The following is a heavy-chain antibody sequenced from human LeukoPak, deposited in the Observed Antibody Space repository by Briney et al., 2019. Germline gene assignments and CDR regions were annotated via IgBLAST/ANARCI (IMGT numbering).Heavy chain of an antibody. J-gene: IGHJ4*02. CDR2: TYHRSKWYS. CDR3: ARTTGHFDY. D-gene: IGHD2-8*02. V-gene: IGHV6-1*01. CDR1: GDSVSSNSAA. Sequence: QTHSLTCAISGDSVSSNSAAWNWIRQSPSRGLEWLGRTYHRSKWYSESALSLKGRITVNPDTSKNQFSLQLNSVGPEDTAVYYCARTTGHFDYWGQGTLVSASS.